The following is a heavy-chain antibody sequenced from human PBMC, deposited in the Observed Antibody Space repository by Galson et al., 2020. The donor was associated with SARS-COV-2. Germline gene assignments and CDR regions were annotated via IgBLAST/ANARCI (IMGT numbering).Heavy chain of an antibody. CDR2: ISWDGGST. CDR1: GFTFDDYT. V-gene: IGHV3-43*01. CDR3: AKDAYGDYWVGEGMDV. Sequence: GGSLRLSCAASGFTFDDYTMHWVRQAPGKGLEWVSLISWDGGSTYYADSVKGRFTISRDNSKNSLYLQMNSLRTEDTSLYYCAKDAYGDYWVGEGMDVWGQGTTVTVSS. D-gene: IGHD4-17*01. J-gene: IGHJ6*02.